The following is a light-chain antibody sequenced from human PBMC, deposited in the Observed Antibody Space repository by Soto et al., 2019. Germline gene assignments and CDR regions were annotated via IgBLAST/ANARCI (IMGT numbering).Light chain of an antibody. Sequence: DIQMTQSPSTLSASVGDRVTITCRASQSISNWSAWYQQKPGKAPKLLIYRASSLESGVPSRFSGSGSGTEFTLTISSLQPDDFATHYCQQYNSYSPRLTFGGGTKVDIK. CDR3: QQYNSYSPRLT. CDR2: RAS. J-gene: IGKJ4*01. CDR1: QSISNW. V-gene: IGKV1-5*03.